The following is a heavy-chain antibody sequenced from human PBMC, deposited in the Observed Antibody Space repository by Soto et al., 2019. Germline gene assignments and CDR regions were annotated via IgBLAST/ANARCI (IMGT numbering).Heavy chain of an antibody. CDR1: GYTFTSYG. V-gene: IGHV1-18*01. Sequence: QVQLVQSGTEVKKPGASVKVSCKASGYTFTSYGISWVRQAPGQGLEWMGWISAYNGDTNYAQKLQGRVTMTTDTSTSTADLELRSLRSDDTAVFYCARDRGLDAFDIWGQGTMVTVSS. J-gene: IGHJ3*02. CDR3: ARDRGLDAFDI. CDR2: ISAYNGDT. D-gene: IGHD6-19*01.